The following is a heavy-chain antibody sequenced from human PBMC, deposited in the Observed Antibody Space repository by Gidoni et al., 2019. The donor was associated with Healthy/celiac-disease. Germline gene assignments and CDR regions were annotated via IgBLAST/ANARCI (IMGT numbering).Heavy chain of an antibody. CDR3: ARAGACGGDCFTGGMDV. V-gene: IGHV1-69*01. CDR2: IIPIFGTA. Sequence: QVQLVQSGAEVKKPGSSVKVSCKASAGTFSRYAISWVRQAPGQGLEWMGGIIPIFGTANYAQKFQGRVTITADESTSTAYMELSSLRSEDTAVYYCARAGACGGDCFTGGMDVWVQGTTVTVSS. CDR1: AGTFSRYA. J-gene: IGHJ6*02. D-gene: IGHD2-21*02.